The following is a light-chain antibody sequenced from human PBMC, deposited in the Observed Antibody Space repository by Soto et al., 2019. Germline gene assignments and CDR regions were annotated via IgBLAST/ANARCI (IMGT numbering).Light chain of an antibody. CDR3: SSHGGANNFYV. CDR2: EVS. CDR1: SSVIGAYNY. V-gene: IGLV2-8*01. Sequence: QSALTQPPSASGSPGQSVTISCTGTSSVIGAYNYVSWYQQHPGKVPKLMIYEVSKRPSGVPDRFSASKSGNTASLTVSGLQAEDEADYYCSSHGGANNFYVFGTGTKLTVL. J-gene: IGLJ1*01.